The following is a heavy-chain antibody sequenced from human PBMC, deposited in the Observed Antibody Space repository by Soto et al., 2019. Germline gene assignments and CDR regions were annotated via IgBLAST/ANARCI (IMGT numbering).Heavy chain of an antibody. D-gene: IGHD3-22*01. CDR1: GFTFTNAW. J-gene: IGHJ4*02. CDR2: IKSKTDGGTT. CDR3: TTLNMIVLHTDY. V-gene: IGHV3-15*01. Sequence: EVQLVESGGGLVKPGGSLRLSCAVSGFTFTNAWMNWVRQAPGKGLEWVGRIKSKTDGGTTDYAAPVKGRFTISRDDSKTTLYLQMNSLKIEYTAVYYCTTLNMIVLHTDYWGQGTLVTVSS.